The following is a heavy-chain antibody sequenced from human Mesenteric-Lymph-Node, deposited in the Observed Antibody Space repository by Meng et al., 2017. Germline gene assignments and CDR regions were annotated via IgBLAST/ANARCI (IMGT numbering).Heavy chain of an antibody. CDR3: ARVGQWLPIDY. D-gene: IGHD6-19*01. CDR1: GGSISSRNW. CDR2: IYHSGST. J-gene: IGHJ4*02. Sequence: HVHPQESGPGLVKASGTLSLTCAVSGGSISSRNWWSWVRQPPGKGLEWIGEIYHSGSTNYNPSLKSRVTISVDKSKNQFSLNLSSVTAADTAVYYCARVGQWLPIDYWGQGTLVTVSS. V-gene: IGHV4-4*02.